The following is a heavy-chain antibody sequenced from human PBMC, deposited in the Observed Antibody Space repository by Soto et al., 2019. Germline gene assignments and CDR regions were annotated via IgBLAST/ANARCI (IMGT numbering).Heavy chain of an antibody. CDR2: ITNTGGDT. D-gene: IGHD3-10*01. CDR1: GFTFSSNA. Sequence: GGSLRLSCAASGFTFSSNAMSWVRQAPGKGLEWVSVITNTGGDTPYADSVKGRFTISRDNSKNTLYLQMNSLRAEDTAIYYCARASGESYPGSRVFDSWGQGTRVTVSS. V-gene: IGHV3-23*01. CDR3: ARASGESYPGSRVFDS. J-gene: IGHJ4*02.